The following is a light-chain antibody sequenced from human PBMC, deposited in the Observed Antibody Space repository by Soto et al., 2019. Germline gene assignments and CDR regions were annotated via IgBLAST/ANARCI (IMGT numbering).Light chain of an antibody. CDR1: QSLFDRDDDKTY. Sequence: IVLTQAPLSLPVIPGEAASISCKSSQSLFDRDDDKTYLDWYLQRPGQSPQLLIYMPSHRAFGVPDRFSGGGSDTDFTLEISRVETDDVGIYYCMQSTQLPPTFGQGTRLGIE. CDR2: MPS. CDR3: MQSTQLPPT. J-gene: IGKJ5*01. V-gene: IGKV2-40*01.